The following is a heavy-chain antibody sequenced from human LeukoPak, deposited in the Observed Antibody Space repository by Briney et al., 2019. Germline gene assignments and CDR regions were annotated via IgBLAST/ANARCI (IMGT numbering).Heavy chain of an antibody. D-gene: IGHD5/OR15-5a*01. Sequence: SVKVSCKASGGTFSSYAISWVRQAPGQGLEWMGGIIPIFGTANYAQKFQGRVTITTDESTSTAYMELSSLRSEDTAVYYCARGLRRGRAFDIWGQGTMVTVPS. CDR2: IIPIFGTA. CDR3: ARGLRRGRAFDI. CDR1: GGTFSSYA. J-gene: IGHJ3*02. V-gene: IGHV1-69*05.